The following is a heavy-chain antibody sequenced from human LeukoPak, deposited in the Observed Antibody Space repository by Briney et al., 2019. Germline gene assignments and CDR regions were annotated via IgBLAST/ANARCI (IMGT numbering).Heavy chain of an antibody. CDR1: GFTFSSYA. CDR2: ISGSGGST. CDR3: AKDKASYYDSSGYPVPRRNYYYMDV. Sequence: GGSLRLSCAASGFTFSSYAMSWVREAPGKGLEWVSGISGSGGSTYYADSVKGRFTISRDNSKNTLYLQMNSLRAEDTAVYYCAKDKASYYDSSGYPVPRRNYYYMDVWGKGTTVTVSS. D-gene: IGHD3-22*01. V-gene: IGHV3-23*01. J-gene: IGHJ6*03.